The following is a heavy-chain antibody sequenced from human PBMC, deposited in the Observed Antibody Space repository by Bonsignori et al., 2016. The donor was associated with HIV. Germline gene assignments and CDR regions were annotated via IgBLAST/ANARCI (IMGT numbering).Heavy chain of an antibody. D-gene: IGHD4-17*01. J-gene: IGHJ3*02. Sequence: GESLKISCAASEFTVSSNYMSWVRQAPGKGLEWVSVIYSGGRTYYADSVKGRFTISRDNSKNTLYLQMNSLRAEDTAVYYCARSPLRMGNAFDIWGQGTMVTVSS. CDR1: EFTVSSNY. CDR3: ARSPLRMGNAFDI. CDR2: IYSGGRT. V-gene: IGHV3-66*01.